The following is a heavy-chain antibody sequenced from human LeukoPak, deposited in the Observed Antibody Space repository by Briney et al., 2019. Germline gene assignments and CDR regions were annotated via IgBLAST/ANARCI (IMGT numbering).Heavy chain of an antibody. CDR3: ARGRGYLGGNSFKGNWFDP. CDR1: GGSFSGYY. CDR2: INHSGST. D-gene: IGHD4-23*01. V-gene: IGHV4-34*01. J-gene: IGHJ5*02. Sequence: SETLSLTCAVYGGSFSGYYWSWIRQPPGEGLEWIGEINHSGSTNYNPSLKSRVTISVDTSKNQFSLKLSSVTAADTAVYYCARGRGYLGGNSFKGNWFDPWGQGTLVTVSS.